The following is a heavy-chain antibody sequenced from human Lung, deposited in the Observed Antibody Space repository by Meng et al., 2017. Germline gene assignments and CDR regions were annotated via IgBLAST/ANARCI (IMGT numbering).Heavy chain of an antibody. CDR1: GGSIRSSNW. CDR3: ARRGLWLDPQNFDY. V-gene: IGHV4-4*02. Sequence: QGQRRGAGPGLVKPSGTLSLTCAVAGGSIRSSNWWSWVRQPPGKGLEWIGEIYHSGSTNYNPSLKSRVTISVDKSKNQFSLKLSSVTAADTAVYYCARRGLWLDPQNFDYWGQGTLVTVSS. J-gene: IGHJ4*02. D-gene: IGHD6-19*01. CDR2: IYHSGST.